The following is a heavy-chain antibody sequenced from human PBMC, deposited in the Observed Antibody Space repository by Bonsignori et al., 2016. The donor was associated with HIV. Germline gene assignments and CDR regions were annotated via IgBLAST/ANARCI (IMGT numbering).Heavy chain of an antibody. CDR3: ARALNITMVRGVTSGWFDP. J-gene: IGHJ5*02. V-gene: IGHV4-59*01. CDR2: IYYSGST. Sequence: WIRQPPGKGLEWIGYIYYSGSTNYNPSLKSRVTISVDTSKNQFSLKLSSVTAADTAVYYCARALNITMVRGVTSGWFDPWGQGTLVTVSS. D-gene: IGHD3-10*01.